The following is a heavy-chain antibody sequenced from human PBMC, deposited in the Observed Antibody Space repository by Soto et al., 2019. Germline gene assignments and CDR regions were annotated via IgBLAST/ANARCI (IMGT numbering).Heavy chain of an antibody. V-gene: IGHV4-59*01. CDR3: ARFRRNYFDY. CDR2: INYVGRTS. CDR1: FDSMSGFY. J-gene: IGHJ4*02. D-gene: IGHD3-10*01. Sequence: XSETLSLPCTVSFDSMSGFYWSWIRQTPGKGLEWIGYINYVGRTSYYSPSLQSRVTISLDSSKNQFSLILSSVTAADTAVFFCARFRRNYFDYWGQGTQVTVSS.